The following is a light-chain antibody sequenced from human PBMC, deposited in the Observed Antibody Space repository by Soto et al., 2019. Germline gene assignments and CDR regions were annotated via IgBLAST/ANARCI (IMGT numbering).Light chain of an antibody. CDR3: QQSFSVPFT. V-gene: IGKV1-39*01. Sequence: DIQMTQSPSSLSASVGDRVSITCRASQAIRAYLNWYQQKPGQAPKVLIYAATDLQSGVPSRFTGSGSGTDFTLTISSLEPEDFATYYCQQSFSVPFTFGPGTKVDV. CDR2: AAT. CDR1: QAIRAY. J-gene: IGKJ3*01.